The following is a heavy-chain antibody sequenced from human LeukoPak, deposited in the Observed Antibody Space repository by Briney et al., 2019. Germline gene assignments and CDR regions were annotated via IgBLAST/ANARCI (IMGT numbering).Heavy chain of an antibody. Sequence: GESLKISCKGSGYTLTELSMHWVRQAPGKGLEWMGGFDPEDGETIYAQKFQGRVTMTEDTSTDTAYMELSSLRSEDTAVYYCATSPSQFDFDYWGQGTLVTVPS. CDR3: ATSPSQFDFDY. V-gene: IGHV1-24*01. CDR1: GYTLTELS. CDR2: FDPEDGET. D-gene: IGHD3-10*01. J-gene: IGHJ4*02.